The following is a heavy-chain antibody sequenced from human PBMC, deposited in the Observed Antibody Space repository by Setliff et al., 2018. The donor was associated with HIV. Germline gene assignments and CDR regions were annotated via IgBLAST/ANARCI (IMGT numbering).Heavy chain of an antibody. CDR1: GFTFTAYY. CDR2: INPNSGGT. Sequence: ASVKVSCKTSGFTFTAYYMHWVRQAPGQGLEWMGWINPNSGGTKFAQKFQGRVTMTRDTSISTAYIELSRLRSDDTAIYYCTTRRYIYGTGNVYNVLGYFQYWGQGTLVTVSS. J-gene: IGHJ4*03. D-gene: IGHD3-9*01. CDR3: TTRRYIYGTGNVYNVLGYFQY. V-gene: IGHV1-2*02.